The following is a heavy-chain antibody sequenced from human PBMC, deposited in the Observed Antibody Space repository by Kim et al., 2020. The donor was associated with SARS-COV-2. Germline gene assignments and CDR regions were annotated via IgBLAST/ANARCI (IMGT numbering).Heavy chain of an antibody. J-gene: IGHJ3*02. CDR3: ARERRSTYYYDSTGYSRDDAFDI. D-gene: IGHD3-22*01. Sequence: TLSLTCTVSGGSISSGGYYWSWIRQHPGKGLEWIGYIYYSGSTYYNPSLKSRVTISVDTSKNQFSLKLSSVTAADTAVYYCARERRSTYYYDSTGYSRDDAFDIWGQGTMVTVSS. CDR1: GGSISSGGYY. V-gene: IGHV4-31*03. CDR2: IYYSGST.